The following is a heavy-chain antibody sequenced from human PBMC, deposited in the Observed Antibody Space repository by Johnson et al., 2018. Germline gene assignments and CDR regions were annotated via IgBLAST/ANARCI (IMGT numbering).Heavy chain of an antibody. J-gene: IGHJ3*02. D-gene: IGHD4-17*01. CDR3: GRGPVLRWGSTTVTMDAFDI. CDR2: INHSGST. Sequence: QVQLQQWGAGLLKPSETLSLTCAVYGGSFSGYYWSWIRQPPGKGLEWIGEINHSGSTNYNPSLKSRVTISVDTSKNQFSLKLSSVTAADTAVYYCGRGPVLRWGSTTVTMDAFDIWGQGTMVTVSS. V-gene: IGHV4-34*01. CDR1: GGSFSGYY.